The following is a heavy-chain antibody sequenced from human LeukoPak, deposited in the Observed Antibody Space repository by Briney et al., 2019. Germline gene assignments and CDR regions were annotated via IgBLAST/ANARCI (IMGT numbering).Heavy chain of an antibody. CDR1: GLTFSNYA. J-gene: IGHJ4*02. Sequence: GGSLRLSCAASGLTFSNYAMGWVRQAPGKGLEWVSAISDDGGSTHYIDFVKGRFTISRGNSEKTLYLQMTNLRAEDTAFYYCAKVREGGYFDYWGQGTLVTVSS. D-gene: IGHD1-26*01. CDR3: AKVREGGYFDY. V-gene: IGHV3-23*01. CDR2: ISDDGGST.